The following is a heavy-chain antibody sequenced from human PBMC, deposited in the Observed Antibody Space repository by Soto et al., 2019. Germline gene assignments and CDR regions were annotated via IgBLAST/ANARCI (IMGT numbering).Heavy chain of an antibody. Sequence: QVQLVQSGAEVKKPGSSVKVFCKASGGTFSNYTISWVRQAPGQGLEWMGGIIPVFGTTDYEQKFQGRVTSTADGSTSTAYMKLSSLRSADTAVYYCARSSPYIVVRKPTGNQDYYGMDVWGQGTTVTVSS. CDR1: GGTFSNYT. CDR2: IIPVFGTT. CDR3: ARSSPYIVVRKPTGNQDYYGMDV. J-gene: IGHJ6*02. V-gene: IGHV1-69*01. D-gene: IGHD2-2*01.